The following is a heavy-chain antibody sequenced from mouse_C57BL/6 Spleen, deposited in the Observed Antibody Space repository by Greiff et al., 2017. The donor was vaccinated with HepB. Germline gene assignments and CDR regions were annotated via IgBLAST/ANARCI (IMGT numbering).Heavy chain of an antibody. J-gene: IGHJ3*01. CDR3: ARHDYDWFAY. Sequence: DVHLVESGGGLVKPGGSLKLSCAASGFTFSSYTMSWVRQTPEKRLEWVATISGGGGNTYYPDSVKGRFTISRDNAKNTLYLQMSSLRSEDTALYYCARHDYDWFAYWGQGTLVTVSA. V-gene: IGHV5-9*01. CDR2: ISGGGGNT. CDR1: GFTFSSYT. D-gene: IGHD2-4*01.